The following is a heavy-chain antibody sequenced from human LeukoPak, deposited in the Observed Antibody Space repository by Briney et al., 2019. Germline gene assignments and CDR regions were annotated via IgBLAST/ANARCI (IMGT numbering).Heavy chain of an antibody. CDR3: ARCPIYGDYGVDY. J-gene: IGHJ4*02. D-gene: IGHD4-17*01. V-gene: IGHV3-7*01. Sequence: PGGSLRLSCAASGFTFSSYWMSWARQAPGKGLEWVANIKQDGSEKYYVDSVKGRFTISRDNAKNSLYLQMNSLRAEDTAVYYCARCPIYGDYGVDYWGQGTLVTVSS. CDR1: GFTFSSYW. CDR2: IKQDGSEK.